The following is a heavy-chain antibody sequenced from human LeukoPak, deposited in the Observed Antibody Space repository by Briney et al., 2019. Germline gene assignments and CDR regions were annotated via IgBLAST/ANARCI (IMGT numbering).Heavy chain of an antibody. D-gene: IGHD3-22*01. CDR1: GYTFTSYD. Sequence: ASVKVSCKASGYTFTSYDINWLRQATGQGLEWMGWMNPNSGNTGYAQKFQGRVTITRNTSISTAYMELSSLRSEDTAVYYCARDGDYYDSGGYYSVQHWGQGTLVTVSS. V-gene: IGHV1-8*03. J-gene: IGHJ1*01. CDR3: ARDGDYYDSGGYYSVQH. CDR2: MNPNSGNT.